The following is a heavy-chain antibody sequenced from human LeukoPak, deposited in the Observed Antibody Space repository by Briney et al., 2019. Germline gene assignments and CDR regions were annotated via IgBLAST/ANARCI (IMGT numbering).Heavy chain of an antibody. D-gene: IGHD6-19*01. CDR2: INHSAST. CDR1: RGSPSGYY. Sequence: SETLSLTCAVYRGSPSGYYWSWIREPPRKGLEWSGEINHSASTNYNRSLKSRVNISVDTSKNQFSLNLSSVTAADTAVYYCAGALGDPRLYSSGLFDIWGQGTMVTVSS. V-gene: IGHV4-34*01. CDR3: AGALGDPRLYSSGLFDI. J-gene: IGHJ3*02.